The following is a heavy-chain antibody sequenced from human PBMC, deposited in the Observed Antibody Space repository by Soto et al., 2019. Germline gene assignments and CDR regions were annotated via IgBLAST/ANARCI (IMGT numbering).Heavy chain of an antibody. CDR2: IYTGGST. D-gene: IGHD2-15*01. CDR3: ARANVGPPGGGSWTMPFDF. V-gene: IGHV4-4*07. J-gene: IGHJ4*02. CDR1: GDSFSNYY. Sequence: LSLTCSVSGDSFSNYYWSWFRQPAGKGLEWIGRIYTGGSTNYNPSLKSRVTLSVDTSKNQFSLRLTSVTAADTAVYYCARANVGPPGGGSWTMPFDFWGQGTLVTVSS.